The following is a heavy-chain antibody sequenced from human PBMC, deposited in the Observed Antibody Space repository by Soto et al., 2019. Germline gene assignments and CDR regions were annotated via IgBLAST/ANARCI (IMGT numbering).Heavy chain of an antibody. CDR2: INPNSGGT. CDR1: GYTFTGYY. CDR3: ARARGTTTEVPLGGYYYMDV. J-gene: IGHJ6*03. Sequence: ASVKVSCKASGYTFTGYYMHWVRQAPGQGLEWMGWINPNSGGTNYAQKFQGWVTMTRDTSISTAYMELSRLRSDDTAVYYCARARGTTTEVPLGGYYYMDVWGKGTTVTVSS. V-gene: IGHV1-2*04. D-gene: IGHD4-17*01.